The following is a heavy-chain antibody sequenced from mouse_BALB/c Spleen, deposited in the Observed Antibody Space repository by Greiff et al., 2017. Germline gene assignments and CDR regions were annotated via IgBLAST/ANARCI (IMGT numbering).Heavy chain of an antibody. V-gene: IGHV5-9-3*01. J-gene: IGHJ2*01. CDR2: ISSGGSYT. Sequence: VQLKESGGGLVKPGGSLKLSCAASGFTFSSYAMSWVRQTPEKRLEWVATISSGGSYTYYPDSVKGRFTISRDNAKNTLYLQMSSLRSEDTAMYYCARQGGSYYFDYWGQGTTLTVSS. CDR3: ARQGGSYYFDY. CDR1: GFTFSSYA.